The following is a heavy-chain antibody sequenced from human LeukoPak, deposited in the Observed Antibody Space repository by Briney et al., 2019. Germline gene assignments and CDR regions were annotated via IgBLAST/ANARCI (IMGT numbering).Heavy chain of an antibody. D-gene: IGHD6-13*01. CDR2: ISGSGGSN. V-gene: IGHV3-23*01. Sequence: PGGSLRLSCAASVFTFISYPVSWVPQAPGKVLEWVSAISGSGGSNYYEETVKGRFTISRDNSKNPLSLQMNNMRAEDTGVYSCAKADGQQLVFPTFDYWGQGALATVSS. J-gene: IGHJ4*02. CDR1: VFTFISYP. CDR3: AKADGQQLVFPTFDY.